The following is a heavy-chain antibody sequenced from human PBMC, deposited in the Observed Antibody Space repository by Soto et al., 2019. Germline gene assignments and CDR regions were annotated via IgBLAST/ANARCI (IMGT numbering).Heavy chain of an antibody. CDR3: ARDDDYPDNGLDY. V-gene: IGHV3-33*01. D-gene: IGHD4-17*01. Sequence: QVQLVESGGGVVQPGGSLRLSCAASGFTFGRHGMRWVRQAPGKGLEWVAVIGSDGARDSYADSMKGRFSISRDNGQNTLYLQTNSLRVEDTAVYYCARDDDYPDNGLDYWGQGTLVTVSS. J-gene: IGHJ4*02. CDR2: IGSDGARD. CDR1: GFTFGRHG.